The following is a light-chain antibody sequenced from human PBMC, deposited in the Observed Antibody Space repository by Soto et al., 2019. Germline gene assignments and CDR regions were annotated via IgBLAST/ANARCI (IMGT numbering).Light chain of an antibody. Sequence: EGVLTQSPGTLSLSRGERATFSXRASQSVIINYLAWYQQQPGXAPSLXXDAXFKRATGIPDRLSGSGSGTDFTLTISRLEPENFAVYCCQQYGSSPRTFGQGTKVDI. J-gene: IGKJ1*01. CDR3: QQYGSSPRT. CDR1: QSVIINY. V-gene: IGKV3-20*01. CDR2: AXF.